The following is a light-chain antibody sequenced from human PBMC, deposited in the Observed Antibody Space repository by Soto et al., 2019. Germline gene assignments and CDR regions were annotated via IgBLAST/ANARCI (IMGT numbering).Light chain of an antibody. J-gene: IGLJ2*01. CDR1: SSDVGGYNY. CDR3: CSYAVTYTV. V-gene: IGLV2-11*01. CDR2: DVS. Sequence: QYVLTQPRSVSGSPGQSVTISCTGTSSDVGGYNYVSWYQQHPGKAPKLMIYDVSKRPSGVPDRFSGSKSGNTASLTISGLQAEDEADYYCCSYAVTYTVLGGGTKLTVL.